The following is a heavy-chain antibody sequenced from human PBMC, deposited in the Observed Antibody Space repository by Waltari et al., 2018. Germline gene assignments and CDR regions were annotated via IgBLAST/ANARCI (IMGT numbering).Heavy chain of an antibody. CDR1: GLMVSSNF. Sequence: EVQLVESGGGLIQPGGYLRLSCAASGLMVSSNFMSWVRQAPGKGLEWVSVMYRGGSTYYADSVKGRFTISRDNSKNTLYLQMNSLRAEDTAVYYCARAPMPLWFGNWYFDLWGRGALVTVSS. J-gene: IGHJ2*01. V-gene: IGHV3-53*01. D-gene: IGHD3-10*01. CDR2: MYRGGST. CDR3: ARAPMPLWFGNWYFDL.